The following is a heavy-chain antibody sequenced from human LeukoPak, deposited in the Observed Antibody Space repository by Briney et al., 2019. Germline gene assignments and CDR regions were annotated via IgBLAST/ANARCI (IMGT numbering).Heavy chain of an antibody. CDR3: ARETRDDYVWGSYRYTFDY. CDR1: GYTFTSYG. V-gene: IGHV1-18*01. CDR2: ISAYNGNT. Sequence: ASVKVSCKASGYTFTSYGISWVRQAPGQGLEWMGWISAYNGNTNYAQKLQGRVTMTTDTSTSTAYMELRSLRSDDTAVYYCARETRDDYVWGSYRYTFDYWGQGTLVTVSS. J-gene: IGHJ4*02. D-gene: IGHD3-16*02.